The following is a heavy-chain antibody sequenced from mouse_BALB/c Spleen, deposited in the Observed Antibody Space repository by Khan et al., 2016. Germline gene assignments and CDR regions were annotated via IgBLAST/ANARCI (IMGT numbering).Heavy chain of an antibody. J-gene: IGHJ3*01. CDR1: GFNIKHYY. V-gene: IGHV14-4*02. CDR3: NARPGTGFTY. CDR2: IDPDNDDT. Sequence: VQLQQSGAELVRSGASVKLSCTASGFNIKHYYMHWVKQRPEQGLEWIGWIDPDNDDTKYAPKFQGKATMTADTSSNTAYLQFSSLTSEDTAVYYCNARPGTGFTYWGQGTLVTVSA. D-gene: IGHD3-3*01.